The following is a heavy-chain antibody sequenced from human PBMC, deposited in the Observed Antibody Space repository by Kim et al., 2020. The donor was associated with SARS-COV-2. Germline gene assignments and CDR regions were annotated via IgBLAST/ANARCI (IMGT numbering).Heavy chain of an antibody. CDR3: AIQNYYYYYMDV. V-gene: IGHV4-39*01. J-gene: IGHJ6*03. Sequence: SYNPSLKSRVTISVDTSKKQISLRLSSVIAADTAVYYCAIQNYYYYYMDVWGIGTTVTVSS.